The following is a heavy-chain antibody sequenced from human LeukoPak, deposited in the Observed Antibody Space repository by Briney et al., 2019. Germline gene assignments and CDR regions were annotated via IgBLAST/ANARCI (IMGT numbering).Heavy chain of an antibody. V-gene: IGHV3-53*01. CDR3: ARAYSGYYYYMDV. Sequence: PGGSLRLSCAASGFTVSSNYMSWVRQAPGKGLEWVSVIYSGGSTYYADSVKGRFTTSRDNSKNTLYLQMNSLRAEDTAVYYCARAYSGYYYYMDVWGKGTTVTVSS. J-gene: IGHJ6*03. D-gene: IGHD3-10*01. CDR2: IYSGGST. CDR1: GFTVSSNY.